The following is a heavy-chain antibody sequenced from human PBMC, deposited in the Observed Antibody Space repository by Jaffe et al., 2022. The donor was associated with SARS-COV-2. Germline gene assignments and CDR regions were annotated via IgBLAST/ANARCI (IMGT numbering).Heavy chain of an antibody. D-gene: IGHD3-10*01. CDR1: GYSISSGYY. Sequence: QVQLQESGPGLVKPSETLSLTCTVSGYSISSGYYWGWIRQPPGKGLEWIGSIYHSGSTYYNPSLKSRVTISVDTSKNQFSLKLSSVTAADTAVYYCARWVRGVIWTPPDWFDPWGQGTLVTVSS. V-gene: IGHV4-38-2*02. J-gene: IGHJ5*02. CDR3: ARWVRGVIWTPPDWFDP. CDR2: IYHSGST.